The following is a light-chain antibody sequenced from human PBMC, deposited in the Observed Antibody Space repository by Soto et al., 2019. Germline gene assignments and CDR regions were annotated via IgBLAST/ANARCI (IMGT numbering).Light chain of an antibody. J-gene: IGKJ5*01. Sequence: EIVLTQSPATLSLSPGDRATISCRASQSISSYLAWYQQKPGPAPKLLIYDASNRATGIPSRFSGSGSGTDFRLTISTLEPDDFAVYYCQQHSNWPVTFGQGTRLEIK. V-gene: IGKV3-11*01. CDR3: QQHSNWPVT. CDR2: DAS. CDR1: QSISSY.